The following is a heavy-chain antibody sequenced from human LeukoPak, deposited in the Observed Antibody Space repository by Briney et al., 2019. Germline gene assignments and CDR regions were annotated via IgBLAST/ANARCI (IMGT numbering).Heavy chain of an antibody. CDR3: AKARDGYNAAYYMDV. J-gene: IGHJ6*03. CDR2: ISYDGSNK. D-gene: IGHD5-24*01. CDR1: GFTFSSYA. V-gene: IGHV3-30-3*01. Sequence: GGSLRLSCAASGFTFSSYAMHWVRQAPGKGLEWVAVISYDGSNKYYADSVKGRFTISRDNSKNTLYLQMNSLRAEDTAVYYCAKARDGYNAAYYMDVWGKGTTVTVSS.